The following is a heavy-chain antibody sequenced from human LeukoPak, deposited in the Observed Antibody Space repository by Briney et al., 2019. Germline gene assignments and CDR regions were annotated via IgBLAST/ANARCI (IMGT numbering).Heavy chain of an antibody. CDR3: AKVPTFGYYYDSSGYSIY. CDR1: GFTFSSYG. CDR2: ISGSGGST. V-gene: IGHV3-23*01. J-gene: IGHJ4*02. Sequence: PGGTLRLSCAASGFTFSSYGMSWVRQAPGKGLEWVSAISGSGGSTYYADSVKGRFTISRDNSKNTLYLQMNSLRAEDTAVYYCAKVPTFGYYYDSSGYSIYWGQGTLVTVSS. D-gene: IGHD3-22*01.